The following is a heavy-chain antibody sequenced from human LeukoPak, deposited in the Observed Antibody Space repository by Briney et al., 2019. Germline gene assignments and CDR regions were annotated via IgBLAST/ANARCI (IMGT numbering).Heavy chain of an antibody. V-gene: IGHV3-15*01. CDR2: INSKTDGGPT. CDR1: GFTFSNAW. J-gene: IGHJ4*02. CDR3: ATGPLDY. Sequence: KSGGSLRLSCAASGFTFSNAWMSWVRQAPGKGLEWIGRINSKTDGGPTVYSAPVKGRFNISRDDSKNTLFLQMNSLETDDTAVYYCATGPLDYWGQGALVTVSS.